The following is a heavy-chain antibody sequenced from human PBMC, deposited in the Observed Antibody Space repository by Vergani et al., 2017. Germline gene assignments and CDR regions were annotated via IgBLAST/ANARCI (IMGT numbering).Heavy chain of an antibody. CDR2: IKQDGSEK. CDR3: AKAAPPGQWLVPEVDY. J-gene: IGHJ4*02. D-gene: IGHD6-19*01. CDR1: GFTFSSYW. Sequence: EVQLVESGGGLVQPGGSLRLSCAASGFTFSSYWMSWVRQAPGKGLEWVANIKQDGSEKYYVDSVKGRFTISRDNSKNSLYLQMNSLRTEDTALYYCAKAAPPGQWLVPEVDYWGQGTLVTVSS. V-gene: IGHV3-7*05.